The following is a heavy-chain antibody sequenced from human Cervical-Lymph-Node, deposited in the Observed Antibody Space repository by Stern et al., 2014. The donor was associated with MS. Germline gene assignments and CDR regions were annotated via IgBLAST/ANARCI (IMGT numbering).Heavy chain of an antibody. CDR1: GFTFSDYA. J-gene: IGHJ4*02. CDR3: AKDRELVVVTFDS. D-gene: IGHD2-15*01. Sequence: VQLVQSGGGLVQPGGSLRLSCAASGFTFSDYAMSWVRQAPGQGLEWGSAISLSGGSTFYADSVQGRFTISRDNSKNTLYLQMNSLRAEDTAVYYCAKDRELVVVTFDSWGQGTLVTVSS. CDR2: ISLSGGST. V-gene: IGHV3-23*04.